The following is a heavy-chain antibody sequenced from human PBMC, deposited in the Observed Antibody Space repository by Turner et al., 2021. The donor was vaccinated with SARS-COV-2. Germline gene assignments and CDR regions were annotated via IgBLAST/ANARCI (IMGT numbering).Heavy chain of an antibody. Sequence: QVQLVESGGGVVQPGRSLRLSRAASGFTFSSYAMHWVRQAPGKGLEWVALISYDGSNKYYADSVKGRFTISRDNSKNTLYLQMNSLRAEDTAVYYCARGGGDYLDIWGQGTMVTVSS. CDR3: ARGGGDYLDI. CDR2: ISYDGSNK. CDR1: GFTFSSYA. V-gene: IGHV3-30-3*01. D-gene: IGHD4-17*01. J-gene: IGHJ3*02.